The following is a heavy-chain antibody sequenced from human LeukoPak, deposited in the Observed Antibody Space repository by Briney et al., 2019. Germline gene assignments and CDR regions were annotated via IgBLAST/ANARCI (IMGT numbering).Heavy chain of an antibody. V-gene: IGHV3-66*01. CDR3: ARDGVVRGADYYGMDV. J-gene: IGHJ6*02. Sequence: QPGGSLRLSCAASGFTVSSNYMSWVRQAPGKGLEWVSVIYSGGSTYYADSVKGRFTISRDNSKNTLYLQMSSLRAEDTAVYYCARDGVVRGADYYGMDVWGQGTTVTVSS. D-gene: IGHD3-10*01. CDR2: IYSGGST. CDR1: GFTVSSNY.